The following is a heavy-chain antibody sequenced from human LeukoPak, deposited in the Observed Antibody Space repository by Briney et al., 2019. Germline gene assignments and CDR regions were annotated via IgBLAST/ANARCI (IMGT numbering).Heavy chain of an antibody. CDR2: ISTSSSSSSYI. Sequence: GGSLRLSCVVSGFTFSSYHMNWVRQAPGKGLEWVSSISTSSSSSSYIYYADSVTSRFTISRDNAKNSLYLQMNSLRAEDTAVYYCARRATTERGHSYGLDYWGQGTLVTVSS. CDR3: ARRATTERGHSYGLDY. J-gene: IGHJ4*02. CDR1: GFTFSSYH. V-gene: IGHV3-21*01. D-gene: IGHD5-18*01.